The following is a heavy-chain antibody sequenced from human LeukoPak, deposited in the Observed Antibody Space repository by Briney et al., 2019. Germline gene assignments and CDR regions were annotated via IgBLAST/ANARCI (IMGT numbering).Heavy chain of an antibody. D-gene: IGHD1-26*01. CDR2: ISSSSSYI. CDR3: ARAGIVGATSYY. V-gene: IGHV3-21*01. J-gene: IGHJ4*02. CDR1: GFTFSNAW. Sequence: PGGSLRLSCAASGFTFSNAWMNWVRQAPGKGLEWVSSISSSSSYIYYADSVKGRFTISRDNAKNSLYLQMNSLRAEDTAVYYCARAGIVGATSYYWGQGTLVTVSS.